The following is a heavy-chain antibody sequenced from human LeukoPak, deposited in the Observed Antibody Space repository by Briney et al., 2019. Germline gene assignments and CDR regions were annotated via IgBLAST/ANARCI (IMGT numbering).Heavy chain of an antibody. CDR3: AKRGVVIRVMLVGFHKAAYYFES. V-gene: IGHV3-30*07. Sequence: PGRSLRLSCAASGFTFSSYAMHWVRQAPGKGLEWVAFISYDESNKYYADSVKGRFTISRENSKTTLYLRMNSLRAEDTAVYFCAKRGVVIRVMLVGFHKAAYYFESWGQGALVTVSS. D-gene: IGHD3-10*01. CDR2: ISYDESNK. J-gene: IGHJ4*02. CDR1: GFTFSSYA.